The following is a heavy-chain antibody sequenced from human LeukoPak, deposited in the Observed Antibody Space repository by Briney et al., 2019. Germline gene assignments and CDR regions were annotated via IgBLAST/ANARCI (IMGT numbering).Heavy chain of an antibody. CDR2: IYYSGST. CDR3: ARTVVVPAASYMYWFDP. Sequence: SETLSLTCTVSGGSISSSSYYWGWIRQPPGKGLEWIGSIYYSGSTYYNPSLKSRVTLSVDTSKNQFSLKLSSVTAADTAVYYCARTVVVPAASYMYWFDPWGQGTLVTVSS. D-gene: IGHD2-2*01. CDR1: GGSISSSSYY. J-gene: IGHJ5*02. V-gene: IGHV4-39*01.